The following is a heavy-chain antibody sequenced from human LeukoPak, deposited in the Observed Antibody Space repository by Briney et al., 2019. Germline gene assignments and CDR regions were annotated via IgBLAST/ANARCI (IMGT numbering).Heavy chain of an antibody. V-gene: IGHV3-30*04. Sequence: GRSLRLSCAASGFTFSAYVMHWVRQAPGKGLEGVAVISNDGNEKYYADSVKGRFSISRDNSKNTLYLQMSSLTTEDTAVYYCARDGGYTGGWTYGAGDYWGQGTLVTVSS. D-gene: IGHD2-8*02. CDR1: GFTFSAYV. CDR2: ISNDGNEK. J-gene: IGHJ4*01. CDR3: ARDGGYTGGWTYGAGDY.